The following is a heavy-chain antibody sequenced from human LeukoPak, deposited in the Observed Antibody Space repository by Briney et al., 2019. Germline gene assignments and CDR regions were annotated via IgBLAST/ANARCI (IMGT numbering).Heavy chain of an antibody. Sequence: PSETLSLTCAVSGGSFSGYYWSWIRQPPGKGLEWIGEINHSGSTNYNPSLKSRVTISVDTSKNQFSLKLSSVTAADTAVYYCARGTTYVDIVATITRQHAVPGWFDPWGQGTLVTVSS. J-gene: IGHJ5*02. CDR1: GGSFSGYY. V-gene: IGHV4-34*01. D-gene: IGHD5-12*01. CDR3: ARGTTYVDIVATITRQHAVPGWFDP. CDR2: INHSGST.